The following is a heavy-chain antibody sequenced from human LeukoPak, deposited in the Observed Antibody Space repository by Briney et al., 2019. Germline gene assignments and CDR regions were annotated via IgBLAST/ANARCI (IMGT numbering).Heavy chain of an antibody. CDR3: ASAAYSSGWYDMAY. V-gene: IGHV1-46*01. J-gene: IGHJ4*02. CDR1: GSTFTSHC. CDR2: INPSGVST. Sequence: GASVKVSCKASGSTFTSHCIFCVRQAPGQGLEWVGIINPSGVSTTYAQNFQGRVTITADESTSTAYMELSSLRSEDTAVYYCASAAYSSGWYDMAYWGQGTLVTVSS. D-gene: IGHD6-19*01.